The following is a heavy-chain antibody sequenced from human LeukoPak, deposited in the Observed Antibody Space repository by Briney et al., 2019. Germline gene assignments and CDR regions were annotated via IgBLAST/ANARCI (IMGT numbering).Heavy chain of an antibody. CDR3: ARGHRLRIAVAGRNSYYYYYMDV. CDR2: MNPNSGNT. CDR1: GYTFTSYD. J-gene: IGHJ6*03. Sequence: GASVKVSCKASGYTFTSYDINWVRQATGQGLGWMGWMNPNSGNTGYAQKFQGRVTMTRNTSISTAYMELSSLRSEDTAVYYCARGHRLRIAVAGRNSYYYYYMDVWGKGTTVTVSS. V-gene: IGHV1-8*01. D-gene: IGHD6-19*01.